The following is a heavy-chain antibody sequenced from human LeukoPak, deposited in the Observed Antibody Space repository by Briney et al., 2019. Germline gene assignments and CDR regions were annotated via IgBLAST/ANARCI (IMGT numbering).Heavy chain of an antibody. CDR2: IYYSGST. CDR1: GGSISSYY. CDR3: ARGHNWAEFDP. Sequence: SETLSLTCTVSGGSISSYYWSWIRQPPGKGLEWIGYIYYSGSTNYNPSLKSRVTISVDTSKNQFSLKLSSVTAADTAVYYCARGHNWAEFDPWGQGTLVTVSS. D-gene: IGHD1-1*01. V-gene: IGHV4-59*01. J-gene: IGHJ5*02.